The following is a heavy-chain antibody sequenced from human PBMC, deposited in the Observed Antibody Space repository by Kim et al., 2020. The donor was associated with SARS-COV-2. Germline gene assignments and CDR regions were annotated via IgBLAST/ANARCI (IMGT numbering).Heavy chain of an antibody. CDR2: IYYSGST. J-gene: IGHJ3*02. CDR3: AREGLGQPAIRAFDI. CDR1: GGSISSYY. V-gene: IGHV4-59*01. Sequence: SETLSLTCTVSGGSISSYYWSWIRQPPGKGLEWIGYIYYSGSTNYNPSLKSRVTISVDTSKNQFSLKLSSVTAADTAVYYCAREGLGQPAIRAFDIWGQGTMVTVSS.